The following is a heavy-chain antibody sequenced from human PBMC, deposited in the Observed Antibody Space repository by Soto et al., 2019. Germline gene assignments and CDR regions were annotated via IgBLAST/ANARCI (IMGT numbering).Heavy chain of an antibody. CDR3: ATGVGDSSSWYRPVKYYFDY. V-gene: IGHV4-39*01. CDR1: GGSISSSSYY. J-gene: IGHJ4*02. D-gene: IGHD6-13*01. CDR2: IYYSGST. Sequence: QLQLQESGPGLVKPSETLSLTCTVSGGSISSSSYYWGWIRQPPGKGLEWIGSIYYSGSTYYNPSLKSRVTISVDTSKNQFSLKLSSVTAADTAVYYCATGVGDSSSWYRPVKYYFDYWGQGTLVTVSS.